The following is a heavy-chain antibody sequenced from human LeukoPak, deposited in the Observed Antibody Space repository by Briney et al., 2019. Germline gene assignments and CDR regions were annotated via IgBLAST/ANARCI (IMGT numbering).Heavy chain of an antibody. J-gene: IGHJ3*02. D-gene: IGHD6-19*01. CDR2: IYYSGNT. Sequence: PETLSLTCTVSGGSISNYYWSWIRQPPGKGLEWIGYIYYSGNTYYNPYNPSLTSRVTMSVDTSKNQFSLKLDSVTEIDTAMYYCARNQAVAANRGAFDIWGQGTMVTVSS. V-gene: IGHV4-59*04. CDR3: ARNQAVAANRGAFDI. CDR1: GGSISNYY.